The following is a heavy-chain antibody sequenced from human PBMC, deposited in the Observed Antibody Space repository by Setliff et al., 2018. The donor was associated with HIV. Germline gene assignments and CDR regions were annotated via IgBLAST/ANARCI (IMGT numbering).Heavy chain of an antibody. V-gene: IGHV3-66*02. CDR1: GFTVSSNY. J-gene: IGHJ4*02. CDR2: LYSGGSR. CDR3: ARSRPYNSALDY. Sequence: GGSLRLSCAASGFTVSSNYMSWVRQAPGKGLEWVSVLYSGGSRYHRDSVKGRFTLSRDNSKNTVYLQVGSLRPDDTAMYYCARSRPYNSALDYWGQGTLVTVSS. D-gene: IGHD6-25*01.